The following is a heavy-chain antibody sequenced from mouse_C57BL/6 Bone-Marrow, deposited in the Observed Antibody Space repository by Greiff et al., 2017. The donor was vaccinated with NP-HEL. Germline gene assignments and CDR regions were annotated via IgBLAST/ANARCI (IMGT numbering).Heavy chain of an antibody. CDR1: GYTFTSYG. Sequence: QVQLQQSGAELARPGASVKLSCKASGYTFTSYGISWVKQRTGQGLEWIGEIYPRSGNTYYNEKFKGKATLTADKSSSTAYMELRSLTSEDSAVYVCAREVLRPYWYFDVWGTGTTVTVSS. CDR2: IYPRSGNT. V-gene: IGHV1-81*01. J-gene: IGHJ1*03. D-gene: IGHD1-2*01. CDR3: AREVLRPYWYFDV.